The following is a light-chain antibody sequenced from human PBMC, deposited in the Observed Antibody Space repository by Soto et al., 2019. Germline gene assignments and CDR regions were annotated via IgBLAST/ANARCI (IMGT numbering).Light chain of an antibody. CDR1: NIGSKS. CDR2: DDS. J-gene: IGLJ3*02. V-gene: IGLV3-21*02. CDR3: QVWDSSTDLRV. Sequence: SYELTQPPSVSVAPRQTARITCGGNNIGSKSVHWYQQKPGQAPVLVVYDDSGRPSGIPERFSGSNSENTATLTISRVEAGDEADYYCQVWDSSTDLRVFGGGTKLTVL.